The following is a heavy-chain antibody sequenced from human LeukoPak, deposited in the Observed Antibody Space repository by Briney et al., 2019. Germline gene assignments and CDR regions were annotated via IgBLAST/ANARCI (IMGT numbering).Heavy chain of an antibody. D-gene: IGHD3-22*01. V-gene: IGHV4-61*01. CDR1: GGSVSSGSYY. Sequence: SETLSLACTVSGGSVSSGSYYWSWIRQPPGKGLEWIGFIYYNGSTNYNPSLKSRVTISVDTSKNQFSLKLSSVTAADTAVYYCARVFSTMEGVDWGQGTLVTVSS. CDR2: IYYNGST. J-gene: IGHJ4*02. CDR3: ARVFSTMEGVD.